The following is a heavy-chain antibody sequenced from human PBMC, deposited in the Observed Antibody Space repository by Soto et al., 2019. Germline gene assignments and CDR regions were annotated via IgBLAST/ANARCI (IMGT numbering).Heavy chain of an antibody. J-gene: IGHJ6*02. CDR2: IDPSDSYT. V-gene: IGHV5-10-1*01. CDR1: GYTFTKYW. CDR3: ARLIVAPGTGYYYGMDV. D-gene: IGHD6-13*01. Sequence: PGESLKISCQASGYTFTKYWVGWVRQMPGKGLEWMGRIDPSDSYTNYSPSFQGHVTISADKSISTAYLQWSSLKASDTAMYYCARLIVAPGTGYYYGMDVWGQGTTVTVSS.